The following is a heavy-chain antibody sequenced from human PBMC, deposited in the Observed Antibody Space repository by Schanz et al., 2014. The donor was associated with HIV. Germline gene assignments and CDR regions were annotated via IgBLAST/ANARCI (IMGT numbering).Heavy chain of an antibody. Sequence: QAQLVQSGAEVKKSGASVKVSCKASGYTFSNYDINWVRQAPGQGLEWMGWVKPNSGETRFARKFQGRVTMTRDTPINTAYMEFSRLRSDDTAVYYCTRSRYELHWLDLWGQGTLVTVSS. D-gene: IGHD5-12*01. CDR3: TRSRYELHWLDL. V-gene: IGHV1-2*02. CDR1: GYTFSNYD. CDR2: VKPNSGET. J-gene: IGHJ5*02.